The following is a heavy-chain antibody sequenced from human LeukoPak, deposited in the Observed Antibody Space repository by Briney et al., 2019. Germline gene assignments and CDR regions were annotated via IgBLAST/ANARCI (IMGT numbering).Heavy chain of an antibody. CDR1: GGSISSSSYY. Sequence: SETLSLTCTVSGGSISSSSYYWGWIRQPPGKGLEWIGSIYYSGSTYYNPSLKSRVTISVDTSKNQFSLKLSSVTAADTAVYYCARDPPSGGYSGYDSDPFDYWGQGTLVTVSS. CDR2: IYYSGST. D-gene: IGHD5-12*01. J-gene: IGHJ4*02. V-gene: IGHV4-39*07. CDR3: ARDPPSGGYSGYDSDPFDY.